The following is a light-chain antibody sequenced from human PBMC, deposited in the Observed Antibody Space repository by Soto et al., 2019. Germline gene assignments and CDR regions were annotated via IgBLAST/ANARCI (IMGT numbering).Light chain of an antibody. V-gene: IGLV2-14*01. CDR3: TSYTSSSTPYV. CDR1: SSDVGGYTY. Sequence: QSALTQPASVSGSPGQSITISCAGTSSDVGGYTYVSWYQQHPGKAPKLMSYDVSNRPSGVSNRFSGSKSGNTASLTISGLQAEDEADYYCTSYTSSSTPYVFGGGTKVTVL. CDR2: DVS. J-gene: IGLJ1*01.